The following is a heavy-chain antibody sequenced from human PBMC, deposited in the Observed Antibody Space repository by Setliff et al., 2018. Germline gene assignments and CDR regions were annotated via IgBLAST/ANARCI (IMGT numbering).Heavy chain of an antibody. V-gene: IGHV3-30*09. D-gene: IGHD1-26*01. Sequence: GGSLRLSCAASGFTFSSYTMHWVRQAPGKGLEWVAVISYDGRNKYYADSVKGRFAISRDDSKNTLYVQMNSLRAEDTAVYYCAKDHLFNSGGLGYWGQGTLVTVSS. CDR2: ISYDGRNK. CDR1: GFTFSSYT. CDR3: AKDHLFNSGGLGY. J-gene: IGHJ4*02.